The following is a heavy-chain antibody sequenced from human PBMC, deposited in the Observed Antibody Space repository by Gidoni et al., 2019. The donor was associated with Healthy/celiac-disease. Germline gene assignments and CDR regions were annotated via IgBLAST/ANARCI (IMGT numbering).Heavy chain of an antibody. CDR1: GFTVSSYG. CDR2: IWYDGGNK. CDR3: ARGSDFWSGPTTYYYGMDV. V-gene: IGHV3-33*01. J-gene: IGHJ6*02. Sequence: QGQLVESGGGVVQPGRSLRISCAASGFTVSSYGMPWVRQAAGKGLEGVAVIWYDGGNKYYADSVKGRFTISRDNSKNTLYLQMNGLRAEDTAVYYCARGSDFWSGPTTYYYGMDVWGQGTTVTVSS. D-gene: IGHD3-3*01.